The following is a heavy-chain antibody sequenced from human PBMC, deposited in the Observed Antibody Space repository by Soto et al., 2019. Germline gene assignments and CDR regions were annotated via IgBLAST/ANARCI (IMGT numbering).Heavy chain of an antibody. CDR3: ARIYRYCTNGVCPRGAFDI. J-gene: IGHJ3*02. Sequence: SETLSLTCTVSGGSVSSSYWSWIRQPPGKALEWIGHIHNSGSTNYNPSLKSRVTMSVDTSKNQFSLKLSSVTAADTAVYYCARIYRYCTNGVCPRGAFDIWGQGTMVTVSS. V-gene: IGHV4-59*02. CDR2: IHNSGST. CDR1: GGSVSSSY. D-gene: IGHD2-8*01.